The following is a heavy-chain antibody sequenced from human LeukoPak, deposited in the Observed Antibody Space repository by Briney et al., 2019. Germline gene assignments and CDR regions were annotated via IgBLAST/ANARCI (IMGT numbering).Heavy chain of an antibody. Sequence: PGGSLRLSCAASGFTFSDYYMSWIRQAPGKGLEWVSYISSSGSTIYYADSVKGRFTISRDNAKNSLYLQMNSLRAEDTAVYYCARESSSWYHYYYGMDVWGQGTTVTVS. J-gene: IGHJ6*02. V-gene: IGHV3-11*01. CDR1: GFTFSDYY. D-gene: IGHD6-13*01. CDR3: ARESSSWYHYYYGMDV. CDR2: ISSSGSTI.